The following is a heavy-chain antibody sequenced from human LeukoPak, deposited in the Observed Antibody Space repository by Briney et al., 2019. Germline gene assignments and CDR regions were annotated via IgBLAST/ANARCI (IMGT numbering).Heavy chain of an antibody. Sequence: ASVKVSCKASGYSFTSYALHWVRQAPGQRLERMGWNNAGNGTTKYSQEFQGRITITRDTSASTAYMELSSLRSEDMAVYYCARGTYNWAFDYWGQGTLVTV. J-gene: IGHJ4*02. CDR1: GYSFTSYA. V-gene: IGHV1-3*02. CDR3: ARGTYNWAFDY. CDR2: NNAGNGTT. D-gene: IGHD1-20*01.